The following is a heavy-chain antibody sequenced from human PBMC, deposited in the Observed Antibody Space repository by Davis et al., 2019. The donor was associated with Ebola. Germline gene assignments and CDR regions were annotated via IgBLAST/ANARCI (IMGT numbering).Heavy chain of an antibody. D-gene: IGHD3-22*01. V-gene: IGHV4-59*01. Sequence: ESLKISCAASGFTFSTYTMTWVRQPPGKGLEWIGYIYYSGSTNYNPSLKSRVTISVDTSKNQFYLNLSAVTAADTAVYYCARAGYYYDSSGYFRLDYWGQGTLVTVST. CDR2: IYYSGST. CDR3: ARAGYYYDSSGYFRLDY. CDR1: GFTFSTYT. J-gene: IGHJ4*02.